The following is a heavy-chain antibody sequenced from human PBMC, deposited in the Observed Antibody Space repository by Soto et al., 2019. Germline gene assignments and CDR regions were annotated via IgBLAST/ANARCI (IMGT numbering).Heavy chain of an antibody. CDR1: GFTFSTYW. CDR3: ARGTVRDHDFGDH. J-gene: IGHJ4*02. CDR2: MSSDGSST. V-gene: IGHV3-74*01. D-gene: IGHD4-17*01. Sequence: EVQLVESGEDLIKPGGSLRLSCAASGFTFSTYWMHWVRQVPGKGPEWVSRMSSDGSSTAYAVSVRGRFIISRDNAKNTSYLQMNSLRVDYTAVYYCARGTVRDHDFGDHWGLGTLVAVSS.